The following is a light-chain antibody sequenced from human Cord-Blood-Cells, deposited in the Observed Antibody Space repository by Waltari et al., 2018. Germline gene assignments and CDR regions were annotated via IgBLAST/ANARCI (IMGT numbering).Light chain of an antibody. J-gene: IGLJ3*02. CDR2: SNN. V-gene: IGLV1-44*01. Sequence: QSVLPQPPSASGTPGQRVTISCSGRSSNIGSNTVNWYQQLPGTAPKLLIYSNNQRPSGVPDRFAGSKSGTSASLAISGRQSEDEADYYCAAWDDSLNGNWVLGGGTKLTVL. CDR1: SSNIGSNT. CDR3: AAWDDSLNGNWV.